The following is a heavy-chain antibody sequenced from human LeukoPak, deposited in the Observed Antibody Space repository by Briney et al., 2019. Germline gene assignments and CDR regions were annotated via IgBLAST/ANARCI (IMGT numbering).Heavy chain of an antibody. CDR1: GYTFTGSY. V-gene: IGHV1-18*04. D-gene: IGHD2-21*02. J-gene: IGHJ4*02. CDR2: ISAYNGNR. CDR3: ARDGGGDSWGYFDC. Sequence: ASVKVSCKASGYTFTGSYLRWVRQAPGQGLEWMGWISAYNGNRNSAQKFQGRVTMTTDTSTSTVYMELRSLRSDDTAVYYCARDGGGDSWGYFDCWGQGTLVTVSS.